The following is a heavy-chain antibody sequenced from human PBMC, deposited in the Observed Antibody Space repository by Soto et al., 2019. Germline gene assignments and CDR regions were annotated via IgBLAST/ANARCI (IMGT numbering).Heavy chain of an antibody. D-gene: IGHD4-4*01. CDR1: GTSISSTYW. J-gene: IGHJ4*02. CDR3: ARHSPLGGNSVNRALDY. CDR2: IYHTGIT. Sequence: SETLSLTCVVSGTSISSTYWWAWVRQSPGKGLEWIGEIYHTGITKYNPSLKSRVTISVDTSKNQFSLKLNSVTAADTAVYYCARHSPLGGNSVNRALDYWGQGTLVTVSS. V-gene: IGHV4-4*02.